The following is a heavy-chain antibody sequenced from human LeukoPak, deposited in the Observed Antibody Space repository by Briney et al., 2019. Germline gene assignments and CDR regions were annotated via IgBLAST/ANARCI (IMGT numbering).Heavy chain of an antibody. V-gene: IGHV3-33*06. J-gene: IGHJ4*02. CDR2: IWYDGSNK. D-gene: IGHD2-8*02. Sequence: QPGGSLRLSCAASGFTFSSHCMHWVRQAPGKGLEWVAVIWYDGSNKYYADSVKGRFTIARDNYKNTLYLQMNSLRADDTAVYYFAKRGVVIRVILVGFHKYAYYFDAWGQGAMVTVSS. CDR3: AKRGVVIRVILVGFHKYAYYFDA. CDR1: GFTFSSHC.